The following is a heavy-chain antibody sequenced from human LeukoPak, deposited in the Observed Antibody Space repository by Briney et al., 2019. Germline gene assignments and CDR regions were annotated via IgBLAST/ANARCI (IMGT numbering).Heavy chain of an antibody. CDR2: ISGSGGST. Sequence: PGGSLRLSCAASGFTFSSYWMTWVRQGPGKGLEWVSAISGSGGSTYYADSVKGRFTISRGNSKNTLYLQMNSLRAEDTAVYYCAKHEATIGDFDYWGQGTLVTVSS. CDR3: AKHEATIGDFDY. V-gene: IGHV3-23*01. D-gene: IGHD5-12*01. J-gene: IGHJ4*02. CDR1: GFTFSSYW.